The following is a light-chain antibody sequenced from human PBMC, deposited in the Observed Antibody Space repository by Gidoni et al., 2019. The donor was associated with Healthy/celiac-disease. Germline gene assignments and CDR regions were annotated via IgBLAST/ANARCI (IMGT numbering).Light chain of an antibody. CDR2: SIQ. Sequence: SVLTQPTSASGTPGQRVTSSCSGSSSNIGSNTVNCYQQLPGTAPNLLIYSIQQRPSGVPARFSGSQSGSSASLAISGLQSEDEAYYYCAAWDDSLNGQEVFGGGTKLTVL. CDR1: SSNIGSNT. V-gene: IGLV1-44*01. CDR3: AAWDDSLNGQEV. J-gene: IGLJ2*01.